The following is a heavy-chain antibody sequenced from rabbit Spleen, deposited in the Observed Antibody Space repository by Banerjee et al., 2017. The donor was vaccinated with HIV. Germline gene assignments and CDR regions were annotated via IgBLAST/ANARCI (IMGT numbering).Heavy chain of an antibody. J-gene: IGHJ4*01. D-gene: IGHD1-1*01. CDR3: ARDLTNVIGWNFGW. V-gene: IGHV1S45*01. CDR2: IEAGGSGFT. CDR1: GVSFSSSSY. Sequence: QEQLVESGGDLVKPGASLTLTCTASGVSFSSSSYMCWVRQAPGKGLEWIACIEAGGSGFTYFATWAKGRFTCSKTSSTTVTLQMTRLTAADTATYFCARDLTNVIGWNFGWWGPGTLVTVS.